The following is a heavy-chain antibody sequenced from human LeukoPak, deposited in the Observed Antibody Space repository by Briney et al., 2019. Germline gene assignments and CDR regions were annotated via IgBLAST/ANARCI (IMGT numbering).Heavy chain of an antibody. D-gene: IGHD3-10*01. Sequence: GGSLRLSCAASGFTFSSYAMHGGRQAPGKGLEWVAVISYDGSNKYYADSVKGRFTISRDNSKNTLYLQMNSLRAEDTAVYYCARDSVEVRGVIIPYYFDYWGQGTLVTVSS. V-gene: IGHV3-30-3*01. CDR3: ARDSVEVRGVIIPYYFDY. CDR2: ISYDGSNK. CDR1: GFTFSSYA. J-gene: IGHJ4*02.